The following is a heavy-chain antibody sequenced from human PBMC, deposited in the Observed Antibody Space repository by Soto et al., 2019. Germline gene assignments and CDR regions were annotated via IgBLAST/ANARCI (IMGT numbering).Heavy chain of an antibody. J-gene: IGHJ6*03. CDR3: TTFLYYDILTGSDYYYYYMDV. CDR2: IKSKTDGGTT. Sequence: EVQLVESGGGLVKPGGSLRLSCAASGFTFSNAWMRWVRQAPGKGLEWVGRIKSKTDGGTTDYAAPVKGRFTISRDDSKNTLYLQMNSLKTEDTAVYYCTTFLYYDILTGSDYYYYYMDVWGKGTTVTVSS. V-gene: IGHV3-15*01. CDR1: GFTFSNAW. D-gene: IGHD3-9*01.